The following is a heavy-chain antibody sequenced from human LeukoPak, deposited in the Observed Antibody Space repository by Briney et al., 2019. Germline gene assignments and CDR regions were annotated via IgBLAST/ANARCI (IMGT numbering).Heavy chain of an antibody. V-gene: IGHV1-46*01. Sequence: GASVKVSCKASGYTFTSYYMHWVRQAPGQGLEWMGIINPSGGSTSYAQKFQGRVTMTRDTSTSTVYMELSSLRSEDTAVYYCALVLGYCSGGSCYGGFDPGGQGTLVTVSS. CDR3: ALVLGYCSGGSCYGGFDP. CDR1: GYTFTSYY. D-gene: IGHD2-15*01. CDR2: INPSGGST. J-gene: IGHJ5*02.